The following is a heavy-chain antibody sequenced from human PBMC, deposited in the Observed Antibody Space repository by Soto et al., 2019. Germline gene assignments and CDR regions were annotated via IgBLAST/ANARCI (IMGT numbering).Heavy chain of an antibody. V-gene: IGHV1-69*13. CDR1: GGSFMSQA. CDR2: IIPFSGTV. D-gene: IGHD3-10*01. CDR3: ARGSYDSYAGFFGMDV. J-gene: IGHJ6*02. Sequence: ASVKVSCKTSGGSFMSQAISWVRQAPGQGPEWMGGIIPFSGTVTYTQRFQGRLTLTADEPTKTAYMGLSSLRSEDTAVYYCARGSYDSYAGFFGMDVWGQGTKVTVSS.